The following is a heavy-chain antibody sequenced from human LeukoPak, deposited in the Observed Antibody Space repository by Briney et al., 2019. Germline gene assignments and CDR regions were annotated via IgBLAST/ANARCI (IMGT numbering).Heavy chain of an antibody. D-gene: IGHD2-15*01. CDR2: INPDGSEK. CDR1: GFIFSSYY. V-gene: IGHV3-7*03. Sequence: GGSLRLSCAASGFIFSSYYMTWVRQVPGKGLEWVANINPDGSEKNYVDSVKGRFTISRDNARDSLYLQMNSLRAEDTALYYCARAGARSSDRWWYDYWGQGTLVTVSS. J-gene: IGHJ4*02. CDR3: ARAGARSSDRWWYDY.